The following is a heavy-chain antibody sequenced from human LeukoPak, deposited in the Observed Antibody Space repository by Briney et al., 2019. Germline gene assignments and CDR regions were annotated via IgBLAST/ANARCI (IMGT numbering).Heavy chain of an antibody. D-gene: IGHD5-18*01. Sequence: SETLSLTCTVSGGSISSFYWSWIRQPPGKGLEWIGYIYYSGSTNYNPSLKSRLTISVDTSKNQFSLKLSSVTAADTAVYYCARDLTIQLWLVNWFDPWGQGTLVTVSS. CDR1: GGSISSFY. V-gene: IGHV4-59*12. CDR3: ARDLTIQLWLVNWFDP. J-gene: IGHJ5*02. CDR2: IYYSGST.